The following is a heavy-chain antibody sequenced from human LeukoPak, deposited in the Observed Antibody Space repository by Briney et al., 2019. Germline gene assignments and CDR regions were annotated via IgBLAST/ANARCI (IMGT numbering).Heavy chain of an antibody. J-gene: IGHJ4*02. CDR3: ARVDTAMVNDY. CDR1: GYTFTSYY. V-gene: IGHV1-46*01. D-gene: IGHD5-18*01. CDR2: INPSGGST. Sequence: GASVNVSCKASGYTFTSYYMRWVRQAPGQGLEWMGIINPSGGSTSYAQKFQGRVTMTRDTSTSTVYMELSSLRSEDTAVYYCARVDTAMVNDYWGQGTLVTVSS.